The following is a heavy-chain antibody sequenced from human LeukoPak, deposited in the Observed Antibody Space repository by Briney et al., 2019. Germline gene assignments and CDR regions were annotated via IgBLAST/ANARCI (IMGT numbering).Heavy chain of an antibody. CDR1: GGSISSYY. CDR2: IYYSGST. J-gene: IGHJ4*02. V-gene: IGHV4-59*01. D-gene: IGHD3-22*01. CDR3: ARGLGADYYDSSGYYWVIGY. Sequence: SETLSLTFTVSGGSISSYYWSWIRQPPGKGLGWIGYIYYSGSTNYNPSLKSRVTISVDTSKNQFSLKLSSVTAADTAVYYCARGLGADYYDSSGYYWVIGYWGRGTLVTVSS.